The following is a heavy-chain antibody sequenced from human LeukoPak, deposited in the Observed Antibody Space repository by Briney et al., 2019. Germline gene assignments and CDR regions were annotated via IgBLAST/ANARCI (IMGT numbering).Heavy chain of an antibody. CDR2: ISSSAGTI. CDR1: GFTLSSYE. CDR3: AREGGGWYLDAFDI. V-gene: IGHV3-48*03. Sequence: GGSLTLSCAASGFTLSSYEMNWVRQAPGKGLEWVSYISSSAGTIYYADSVKGRFTISRDNAKNSLYLQMNSLRAEDTAVYYCAREGGGWYLDAFDIWGQGTVVTVSS. D-gene: IGHD6-19*01. J-gene: IGHJ3*02.